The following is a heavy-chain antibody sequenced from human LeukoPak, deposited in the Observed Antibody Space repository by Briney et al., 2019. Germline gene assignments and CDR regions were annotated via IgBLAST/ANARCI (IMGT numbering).Heavy chain of an antibody. J-gene: IGHJ6*03. V-gene: IGHV4-59*01. CDR2: IYYSGST. Sequence: SETLSLTCIVSGGSISSYYWSWIRQPPGKGLEWIGYIYYSGSTNYNSSLKSRVTISVDTSKNQFSLKLSSVTTADTAVYYCARSLAVAGYNYNYYMDVWGKGTTVTVSS. CDR3: ARSLAVAGYNYNYYMDV. CDR1: GGSISSYY. D-gene: IGHD6-19*01.